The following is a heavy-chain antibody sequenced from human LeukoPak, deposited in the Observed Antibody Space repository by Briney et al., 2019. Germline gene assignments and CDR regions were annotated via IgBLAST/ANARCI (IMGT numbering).Heavy chain of an antibody. V-gene: IGHV1-2*02. CDR1: GYTFTSYY. J-gene: IGHJ4*02. CDR3: ARGPLQWPDY. Sequence: ASVKVSCKASGYTFTSYYMHWLRQAPGQGLEWMGWINPNSDLTNYAQKFQGRVTMTRDTSITTAYMDLSRLISDDTAVYFCARGPLQWPDYWGQGTLVTVSS. D-gene: IGHD4-11*01. CDR2: INPNSDLT.